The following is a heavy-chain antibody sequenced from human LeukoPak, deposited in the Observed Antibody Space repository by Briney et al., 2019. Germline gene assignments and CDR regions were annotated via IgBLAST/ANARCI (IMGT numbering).Heavy chain of an antibody. CDR1: GYVFPSYG. CDR3: ARDEAVLWFGELLNY. CDR2: IRAYNGNT. J-gene: IGHJ4*02. Sequence: GASVKVSCKASGYVFPSYGISWVRQAPGQGREWVGWIRAYNGNTNYAQKLQGRVTMTTDTSTSTAYMELRSLRSDDTAVYYGARDEAVLWFGELLNYWGQGTLVTVSS. D-gene: IGHD3-10*01. V-gene: IGHV1-18*01.